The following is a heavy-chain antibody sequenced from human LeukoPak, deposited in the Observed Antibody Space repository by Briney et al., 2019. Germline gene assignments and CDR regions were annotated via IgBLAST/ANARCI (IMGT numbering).Heavy chain of an antibody. V-gene: IGHV1-8*01. CDR1: GYTFTSYD. Sequence: ASVKVSCQASGYTFTSYDINWVRQATAQGPEGMGWMHPSSGNTGFAQRFQGRVTVARDNSINTACLELSSLTSEDTAVYYCATHTYYYSSGSFAYWGQGTLVTVSS. CDR3: ATHTYYYSSGSFAY. D-gene: IGHD3-10*01. J-gene: IGHJ4*02. CDR2: MHPSSGNT.